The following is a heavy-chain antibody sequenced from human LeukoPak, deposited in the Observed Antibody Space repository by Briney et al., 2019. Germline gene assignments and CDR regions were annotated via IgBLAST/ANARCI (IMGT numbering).Heavy chain of an antibody. Sequence: GGSLRLSCAASGFTFSSYAMAWVRQAPGKGLEWVAVISYDGSTKYYADSVKGRFTTSRENSKNTLYLQMNSLRPEDTAVYYCARDVHRLGFDYWGQGTLVTVSS. J-gene: IGHJ4*02. CDR2: ISYDGSTK. CDR3: ARDVHRLGFDY. CDR1: GFTFSSYA. D-gene: IGHD3-10*02. V-gene: IGHV3-30*01.